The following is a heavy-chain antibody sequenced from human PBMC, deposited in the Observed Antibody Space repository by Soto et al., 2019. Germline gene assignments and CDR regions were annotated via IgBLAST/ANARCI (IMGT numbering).Heavy chain of an antibody. Sequence: HEHLVQSGAEVKRPGASLKVSCKASGYSFTGYYVHWVRQAPGRGLEWMGWINPDSGATNYAQNFQGRVTLTSDTSISTVSMDLTSLTSDDTAVNYCARGDYGTGGYPFPYFDYWGQGTLVIVSS. D-gene: IGHD2-8*02. V-gene: IGHV1-2*02. CDR3: ARGDYGTGGYPFPYFDY. CDR1: GYSFTGYY. CDR2: INPDSGAT. J-gene: IGHJ4*02.